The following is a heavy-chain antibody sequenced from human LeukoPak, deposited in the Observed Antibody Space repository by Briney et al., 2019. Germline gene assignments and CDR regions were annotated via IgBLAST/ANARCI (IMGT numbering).Heavy chain of an antibody. CDR1: GYTFTSYD. CDR3: ARGLGSSWHNNWFDP. CDR2: MNPNSGNT. D-gene: IGHD6-13*01. V-gene: IGHV1-8*03. J-gene: IGHJ5*02. Sequence: ASVKVSCKASGYTFTSYDINWVRQAAGQGLEWMGWMNPNSGNTGYAQKFQGRVTITRNTSISTAYMELSSRRSEDTAVYYCARGLGSSWHNNWFDPWGQGTLVTVSS.